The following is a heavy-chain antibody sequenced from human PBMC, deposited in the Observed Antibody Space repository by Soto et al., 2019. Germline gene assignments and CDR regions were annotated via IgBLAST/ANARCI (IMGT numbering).Heavy chain of an antibody. D-gene: IGHD4-17*01. V-gene: IGHV1-18*01. J-gene: IGHJ4*02. Sequence: QVQLVQSGAEVKKPGASVKVSCKASGYTFTSYGISWVRQAPGQGLEWMGWISAYNGNTNYAQKFQGRVTITADESTSTAYMELSSLRSEDTAVYYCARDLYGDRFDYWGQGTLVTVSS. CDR3: ARDLYGDRFDY. CDR2: ISAYNGNT. CDR1: GYTFTSYG.